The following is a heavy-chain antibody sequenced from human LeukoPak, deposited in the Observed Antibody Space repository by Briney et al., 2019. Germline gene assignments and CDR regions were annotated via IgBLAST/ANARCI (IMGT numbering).Heavy chain of an antibody. V-gene: IGHV4-34*01. CDR3: ARDGGCDSGSYYEDC. Sequence: SETLSLTCAVYGGSFCGYYWSWIRQPPGKGLEWIGEINHSGSTNYNPSLKSRVTMSVDTSKNQFSLKLSSVTAADTAVYYCARDGGCDSGSYYEDCWGQGTLVTVSS. D-gene: IGHD1-26*01. CDR2: INHSGST. J-gene: IGHJ4*02. CDR1: GGSFCGYY.